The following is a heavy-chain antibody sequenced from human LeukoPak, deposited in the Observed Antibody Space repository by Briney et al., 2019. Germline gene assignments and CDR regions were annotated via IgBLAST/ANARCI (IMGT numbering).Heavy chain of an antibody. D-gene: IGHD6-13*01. CDR1: GFTFSTYG. Sequence: GGSLRLSCAASGFTFSTYGMHWVRQAPGKGLEWVSFIRYVGINKYYADSVKGRFTISRDNSKNTLYLQMNSLRPEDTALYYCAKDQGYSSTWFFDYWGQGTLVTVSS. CDR3: AKDQGYSSTWFFDY. CDR2: IRYVGINK. J-gene: IGHJ4*02. V-gene: IGHV3-30*02.